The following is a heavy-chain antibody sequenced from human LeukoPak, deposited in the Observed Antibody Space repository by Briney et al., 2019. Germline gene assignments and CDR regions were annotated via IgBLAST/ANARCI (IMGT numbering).Heavy chain of an antibody. CDR3: ARGGSGSSPLMRGYYYYYMDV. CDR1: GFTFSSYA. D-gene: IGHD3-10*01. J-gene: IGHJ6*03. V-gene: IGHV3-30*04. CDR2: ISYDGSNK. Sequence: GGSLRLSCAASGFTFSSYAMHWVRQAPGKGVEWVAVISYDGSNKYYADSVKGRFTISRDNSKNTLYLQMNSLRAEDTAVYYCARGGSGSSPLMRGYYYYYMDVWGKGTTVTISS.